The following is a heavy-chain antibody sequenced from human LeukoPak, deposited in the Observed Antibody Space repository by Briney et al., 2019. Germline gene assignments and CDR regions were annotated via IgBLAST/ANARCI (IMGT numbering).Heavy chain of an antibody. D-gene: IGHD4-11*01. CDR3: AKDRRYSNYEPGYHYYGMDV. CDR1: GFTFSSYG. Sequence: GGSLRLSCAASGFTFSSYGMHWVRQAPGKGLEWVAVISYDGSNKYYADSVKGRFTISRDNSKNTLYLQMNSLRAEDTAVYYCAKDRRYSNYEPGYHYYGMDVWGQGTTVTVSS. CDR2: ISYDGSNK. J-gene: IGHJ6*02. V-gene: IGHV3-30*18.